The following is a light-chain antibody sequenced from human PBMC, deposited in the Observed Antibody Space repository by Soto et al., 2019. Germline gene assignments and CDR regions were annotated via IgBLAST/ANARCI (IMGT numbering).Light chain of an antibody. J-gene: IGKJ5*01. CDR3: QQYDSLPIT. V-gene: IGKV1-33*01. CDR1: QDIRKY. Sequence: DLQMTQSPSSLSASVGDRVTITCQASQDIRKYLNWYQQKPWKAPKLLIYDVANLETGVPPRFSGSGSGTDFTFTISSLQPEDIATYYCQQYDSLPITFGQGTRLDIK. CDR2: DVA.